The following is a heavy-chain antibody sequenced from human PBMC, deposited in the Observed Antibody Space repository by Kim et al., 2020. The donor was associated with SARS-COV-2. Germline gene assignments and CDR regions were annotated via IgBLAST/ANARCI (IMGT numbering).Heavy chain of an antibody. Sequence: GESLKISCKGSGYSFTSYWIGWVRQMPGKGLEWMGIIYPGDSDTRYSPSFQGQVTISADKSISTAYLQWSSLKASDTAMYYCARHYYDILTGFSYGMDVWGQGTTVTVSS. CDR3: ARHYYDILTGFSYGMDV. CDR1: GYSFTSYW. CDR2: IYPGDSDT. V-gene: IGHV5-51*01. J-gene: IGHJ6*02. D-gene: IGHD3-9*01.